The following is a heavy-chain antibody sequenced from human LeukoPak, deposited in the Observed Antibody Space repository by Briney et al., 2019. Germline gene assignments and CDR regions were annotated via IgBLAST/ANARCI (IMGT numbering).Heavy chain of an antibody. D-gene: IGHD3-10*01. V-gene: IGHV4-34*01. CDR1: GGSISGYY. CDR3: ARGITMVRGEEDFDY. J-gene: IGHJ4*02. Sequence: SETLSLTCAVYGGSISGYYWSWIRQPPGKGLEWIGEINQSGSTNYNPSLKSRVTISVDTSKNQFSLKLSSVTAADTAVYYCARGITMVRGEEDFDYWGQGTLVTVSS. CDR2: INQSGST.